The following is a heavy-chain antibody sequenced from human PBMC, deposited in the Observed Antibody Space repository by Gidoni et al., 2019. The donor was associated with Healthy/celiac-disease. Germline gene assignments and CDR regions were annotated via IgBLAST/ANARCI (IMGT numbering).Heavy chain of an antibody. J-gene: IGHJ6*02. CDR2: IIPIFGTA. CDR1: GGTFSSYA. CDR3: ARLGYCSSTSCDRSYYYGMDV. D-gene: IGHD2-2*02. Sequence: QVQLVQSGAEVKKPGSSVKVSCKASGGTFSSYAISWVRQAPGQGLEWMGGIIPIFGTANYAQKFQGRVTITADESTSTAYMELISLRSEDTAVYYCARLGYCSSTSCDRSYYYGMDVWGQGTTVTVSS. V-gene: IGHV1-69*01.